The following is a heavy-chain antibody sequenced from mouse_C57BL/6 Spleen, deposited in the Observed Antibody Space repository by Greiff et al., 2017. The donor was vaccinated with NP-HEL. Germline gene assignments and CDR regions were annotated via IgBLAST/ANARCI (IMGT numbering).Heavy chain of an antibody. D-gene: IGHD2-1*01. CDR3: ANYYGNPGYFDV. CDR1: GFNIKNTY. J-gene: IGHJ1*03. Sequence: VQLKQSVAELVRPGASVTLSCTASGFNIKNTYMHWVKQRPEQGLAWIGRIDPATGNPKYAPKFPGTATITADTSSNTAYLQLSSLTSVDTALYSCANYYGNPGYFDVWGTGTTVTVSS. CDR2: IDPATGNP. V-gene: IGHV14-3*01.